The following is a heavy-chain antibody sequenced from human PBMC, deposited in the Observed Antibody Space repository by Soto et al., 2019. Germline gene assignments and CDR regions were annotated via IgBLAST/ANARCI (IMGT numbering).Heavy chain of an antibody. CDR2: FYNAGTI. J-gene: IGHJ5*02. V-gene: IGHV4-59*01. Sequence: SETLSLTCTVSGNSITTYSWNWIRRSPGKGLEWIGYFYNAGTINYNPALRSRVTISVDTSKNQISLKLTSVTAADTAVYYCARAGIWFGSRLDVWGQGSLVT. D-gene: IGHD3-10*01. CDR3: ARAGIWFGSRLDV. CDR1: GNSITTYS.